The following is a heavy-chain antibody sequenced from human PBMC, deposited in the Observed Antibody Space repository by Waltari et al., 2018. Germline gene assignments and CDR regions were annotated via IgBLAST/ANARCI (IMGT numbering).Heavy chain of an antibody. CDR2: IRSKPYGETT. CDR1: GFTFSEEE. J-gene: IGHJ4*02. Sequence: EGQLVESGGGLVQPGRSLRLSCKGSGFTFSEEERSWVRQAPGKGLEWVAFIRSKPYGETTEYAASVRGRFTISRDDSENFAYLEMNSLKSEDTALYYCTSGRWLANFDDWGQGALVTVSS. CDR3: TSGRWLANFDD. D-gene: IGHD6-19*01. V-gene: IGHV3-49*04.